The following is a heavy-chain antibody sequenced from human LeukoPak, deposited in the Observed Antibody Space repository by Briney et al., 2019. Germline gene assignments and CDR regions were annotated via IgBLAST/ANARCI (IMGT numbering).Heavy chain of an antibody. CDR3: AKGKVNHDGALDI. V-gene: IGHV3-33*06. Sequence: GRSLRLSCAASGFTFSSYGMHWVRQAPGKGLEWVAVIWYDGSNKYYADSVKGRFTISRDNSKKTLFLQMNSLRAEDTAVYYCAKGKVNHDGALDIWGQGTVVTVSS. D-gene: IGHD3-16*01. CDR1: GFTFSSYG. CDR2: IWYDGSNK. J-gene: IGHJ3*02.